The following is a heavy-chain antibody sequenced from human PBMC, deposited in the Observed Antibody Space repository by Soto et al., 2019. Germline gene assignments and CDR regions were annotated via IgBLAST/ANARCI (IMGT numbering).Heavy chain of an antibody. CDR1: GYTFTSYG. D-gene: IGHD4-17*01. CDR2: ISAYNGNT. V-gene: IGHV1-18*01. CDR3: VIDQCNYRDYCLDY. J-gene: IGHJ4*02. Sequence: ASVKVSCKASGYTFTSYGISWVRQAPGQGLEWMGWISAYNGNTNYAQKLQGRVTMTTDTSTSTAYMELRSLRSDDTAVYYCVIDQCNYRDYCLDYWGQGSLVTVSS.